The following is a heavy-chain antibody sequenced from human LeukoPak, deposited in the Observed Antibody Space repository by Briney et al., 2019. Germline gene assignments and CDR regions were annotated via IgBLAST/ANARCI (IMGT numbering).Heavy chain of an antibody. Sequence: GASVKVSCKASGYTFTSYYMHWVRQAPGQGLEWMGWINPNSGGTNYAQKFQGRVTMTRDTSISTAYMELSRLRSDDAAVYYCAREVGIAVAATDYWGQGALVTVSS. J-gene: IGHJ4*02. CDR3: AREVGIAVAATDY. CDR2: INPNSGGT. V-gene: IGHV1-2*02. D-gene: IGHD6-19*01. CDR1: GYTFTSYY.